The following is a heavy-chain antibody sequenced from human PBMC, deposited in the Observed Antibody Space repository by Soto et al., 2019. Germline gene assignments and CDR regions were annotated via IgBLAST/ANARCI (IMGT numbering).Heavy chain of an antibody. Sequence: EVQLVESGGGLVQPGGSPRLSCAASGFTFSNYWMHWVRQAPGKGLVWVSRINSDGSSTNYADSVKGQFTISRDNAKNTLYLQMNSLRAEDSAVYYCGRGASGSYRLDYWGQSTLVTVSS. V-gene: IGHV3-74*01. J-gene: IGHJ4*02. CDR3: GRGASGSYRLDY. D-gene: IGHD3-10*01. CDR1: GFTFSNYW. CDR2: INSDGSST.